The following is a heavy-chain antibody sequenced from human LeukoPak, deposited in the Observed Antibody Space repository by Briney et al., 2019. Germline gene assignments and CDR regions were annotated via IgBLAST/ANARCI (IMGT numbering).Heavy chain of an antibody. D-gene: IGHD3-10*01. CDR1: GYTFTSYG. CDR3: ARDGSGSYYRARASFDY. CDR2: ISPYNGNT. J-gene: IGHJ4*02. V-gene: IGHV1-18*01. Sequence: GASVKVSCKASGYTFTSYGISWVRQAPGQGLEWMGWISPYNGNTNYAQKLQGRVTLTTDTSTSTAYMELRSPRSDDTAVYYCARDGSGSYYRARASFDYWGQGTLVTVSS.